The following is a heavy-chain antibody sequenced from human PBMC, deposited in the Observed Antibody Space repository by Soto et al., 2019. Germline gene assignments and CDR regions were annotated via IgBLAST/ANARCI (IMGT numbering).Heavy chain of an antibody. J-gene: IGHJ4*02. D-gene: IGHD5-12*01. CDR2: IYYSGST. V-gene: IGHV4-59*01. CDR3: ARVWGYSGYPKSPYYFDY. CDR1: GGSISSYY. Sequence: SETLCLTCTVAGGSISSYYWSWIRQHPGKGLEWIGYIYYSGSTNYNPSLKSRVTISVDTSKNQFSLKLSSVTAADTAVYYCARVWGYSGYPKSPYYFDYWGQGTLVTVSS.